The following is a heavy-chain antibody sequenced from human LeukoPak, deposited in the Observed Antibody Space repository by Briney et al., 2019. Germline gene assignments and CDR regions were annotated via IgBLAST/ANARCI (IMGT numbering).Heavy chain of an antibody. J-gene: IGHJ3*02. D-gene: IGHD2-15*01. CDR1: GFSFDTSA. CDR2: VGGNNAGT. V-gene: IGHV3-23*01. CDR3: PKPKGICSGGTCDMADAFDI. Sequence: PGGSLRLSCATSGFSFDTSAMSWVRQAPGKGLEGVAAVGGNNAGTFYADSVQGRFTISRDNSTTMMWLHMNSLRAEDTDVYYCPKPKGICSGGTCDMADAFDIWGQGTVVTVSS.